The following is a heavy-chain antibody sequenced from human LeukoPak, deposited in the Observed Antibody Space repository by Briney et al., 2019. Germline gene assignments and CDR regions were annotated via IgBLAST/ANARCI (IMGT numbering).Heavy chain of an antibody. V-gene: IGHV4-30-4*01. J-gene: IGHJ5*02. CDR1: GGSISSGDYY. CDR3: ARGYCSSTSCYLFWFDP. Sequence: SETLSLTCTVSGGSISSGDYYWSWIRQPPGKGLEWVGYIYYSGSTYYNPSLKSRVTISVDTSKNQFSLKLSSVTAADTAVYYCARGYCSSTSCYLFWFDPWGQGTLVTVSS. D-gene: IGHD2-2*01. CDR2: IYYSGST.